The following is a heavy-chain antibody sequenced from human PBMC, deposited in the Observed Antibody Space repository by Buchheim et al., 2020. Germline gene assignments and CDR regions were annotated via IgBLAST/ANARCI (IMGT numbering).Heavy chain of an antibody. D-gene: IGHD6-13*01. CDR2: TWYDGSNK. J-gene: IGHJ6*03. CDR1: GFTFSSYA. CDR3: ARDLGSSSWYSPGYMDV. Sequence: QVQLVESGGGVVQPGRSLRLSCAASGFTFSSYAMHWVRQAPGKGLEWVAVTWYDGSNKYYADSVKGRFTISRDNSKNTLYLQMNSLGAEDTAVYYCARDLGSSSWYSPGYMDVWGKGTT. V-gene: IGHV3-33*01.